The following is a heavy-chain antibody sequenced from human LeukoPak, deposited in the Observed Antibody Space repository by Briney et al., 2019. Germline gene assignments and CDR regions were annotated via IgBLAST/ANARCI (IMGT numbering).Heavy chain of an antibody. V-gene: IGHV3-7*01. Sequence: GGSLRLSCAASGFTFSRYWMSWVRQAPGKGLGWVANIKEDGSEKYYVDSVKGRFTISRDNAKNSPYLQMNNLRAEDTAVYYCARGGSSWPKGWFDPWGQGTLVTVSS. CDR1: GFTFSRYW. D-gene: IGHD6-13*01. CDR2: IKEDGSEK. CDR3: ARGGSSWPKGWFDP. J-gene: IGHJ5*02.